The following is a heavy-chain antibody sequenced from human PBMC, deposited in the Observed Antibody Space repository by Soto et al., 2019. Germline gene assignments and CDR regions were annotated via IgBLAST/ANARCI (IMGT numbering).Heavy chain of an antibody. J-gene: IGHJ4*02. V-gene: IGHV4-39*01. CDR2: IYYSCNT. D-gene: IGHD4-4*01. Sequence: HLQLQESGPGLVKPSEPLSLTSTVPSGSISSICSYLRWIRQPPGKGLEWIGSIYYSCNTYYNPSLKSRVTISIDSSKTHFSLKLNSVTTADTAVYYCGAQDYSAKGYYCETWDQGTLVTVSS. CDR3: GAQDYSAKGYYCET. CDR1: SGSISSICSY.